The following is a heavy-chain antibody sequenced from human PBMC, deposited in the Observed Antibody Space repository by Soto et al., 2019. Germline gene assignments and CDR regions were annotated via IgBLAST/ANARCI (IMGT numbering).Heavy chain of an antibody. V-gene: IGHV4-30-4*01. D-gene: IGHD3-3*01. J-gene: IGHJ4*02. CDR1: GGSISSGDYF. Sequence: QVRLQESGPGQVKPSQTLSLTCTVSGGSISSGDYFWSWVRQPPGKGLEWIGYIYYTGSTSYNPSLKSRITMSVDTSKNQFSLKLTSVTAADTAVYSCARDDGYYRLYDYWGQGSLVTVSS. CDR3: ARDDGYYRLYDY. CDR2: IYYTGST.